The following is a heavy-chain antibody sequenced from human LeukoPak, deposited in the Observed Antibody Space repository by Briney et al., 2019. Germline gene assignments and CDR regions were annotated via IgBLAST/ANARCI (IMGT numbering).Heavy chain of an antibody. D-gene: IGHD3-22*01. J-gene: IGHJ3*01. CDR2: INNEGTST. Sequence: GGSLILSCAASGYRLGSHWMHWVRQGPGKGLVWVSRINNEGTSTSYADSVKGRFTISRDNAKNTLYLQMTSLRAEDTAMYYCASDQCFSGYCHVFDSWGRGTMVTVSS. CDR1: GYRLGSHW. CDR3: ASDQCFSGYCHVFDS. V-gene: IGHV3-74*01.